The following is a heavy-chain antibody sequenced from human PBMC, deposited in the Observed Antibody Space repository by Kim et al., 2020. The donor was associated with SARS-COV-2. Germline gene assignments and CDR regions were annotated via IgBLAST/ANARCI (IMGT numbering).Heavy chain of an antibody. Sequence: SVKVSCKASGGTFSSYAISWVRQAPGQGLDWMGGIIPIFGTANYAQKFQGRVTITADESTSTAYMELSSLRSEDTAVYYCARGGYSSSSQGGVGYYGMDVWGQGTTVTVSS. D-gene: IGHD6-6*01. V-gene: IGHV1-69*13. CDR3: ARGGYSSSSQGGVGYYGMDV. CDR1: GGTFSSYA. CDR2: IIPIFGTA. J-gene: IGHJ6*02.